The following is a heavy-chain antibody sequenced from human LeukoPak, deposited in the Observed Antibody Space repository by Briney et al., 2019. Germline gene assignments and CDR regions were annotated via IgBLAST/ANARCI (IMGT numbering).Heavy chain of an antibody. CDR2: ISGSGGST. Sequence: GGSLRLSCAASGFPFSSYAMSWVRQAPGKGLEWVSAISGSGGSTYYADSVKGRFTISRDNSKNTLYLQMNSLRAEDTAVYYCARTPPEAGWLGPAAYFDYWGQGTLVTVSS. V-gene: IGHV3-23*01. CDR1: GFPFSSYA. J-gene: IGHJ4*02. D-gene: IGHD6-19*01. CDR3: ARTPPEAGWLGPAAYFDY.